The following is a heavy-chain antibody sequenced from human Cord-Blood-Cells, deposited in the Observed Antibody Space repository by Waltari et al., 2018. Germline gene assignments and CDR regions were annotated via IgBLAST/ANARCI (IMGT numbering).Heavy chain of an antibody. Sequence: QVQLVQSGAEVKKPGASVKVSCKASGYTFTGYYMHWVRQAPGQGLEWMGWINPNSGGTNYAQKFQGWVTMTRDTSISTAYMELSRLRSDDTAVYYCARMLNYDILTGYYYYYGMDVWGHGTTVTVSS. D-gene: IGHD3-9*01. CDR3: ARMLNYDILTGYYYYYGMDV. CDR1: GYTFTGYY. V-gene: IGHV1-2*04. J-gene: IGHJ6*02. CDR2: INPNSGGT.